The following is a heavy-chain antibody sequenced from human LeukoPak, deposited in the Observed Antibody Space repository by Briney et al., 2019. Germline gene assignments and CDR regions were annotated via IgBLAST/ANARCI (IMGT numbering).Heavy chain of an antibody. J-gene: IGHJ3*02. CDR2: ISGSGAGT. CDR3: ARNMVRGYEDAFDI. V-gene: IGHV3-23*01. D-gene: IGHD3-10*01. CDR1: GFTFSSFA. Sequence: GGSLRLSCAASGFTFSSFAMSWVRQAPGKGLDWVSSISGSGAGTYYADSVKGRFTISRDNAKKSVYRQMNSLRAEDTAVYYCARNMVRGYEDAFDIWGQGTMVTVSS.